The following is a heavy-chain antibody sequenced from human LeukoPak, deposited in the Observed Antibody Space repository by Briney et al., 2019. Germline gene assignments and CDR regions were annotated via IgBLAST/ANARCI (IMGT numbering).Heavy chain of an antibody. CDR3: ARGPRVSSSGYYYSDY. CDR1: GYTFTGYY. V-gene: IGHV1-2*02. J-gene: IGHJ4*02. Sequence: ASVKVSCKASGYTFTGYYMHWVRQAPGQGLEWMGWINPSSGGTNYAQKFQGRVTMTRDTSISTAYMELSRLRSDDTAVYYCARGPRVSSSGYYYSDYWGQGTLVTVSS. CDR2: INPSSGGT. D-gene: IGHD3-22*01.